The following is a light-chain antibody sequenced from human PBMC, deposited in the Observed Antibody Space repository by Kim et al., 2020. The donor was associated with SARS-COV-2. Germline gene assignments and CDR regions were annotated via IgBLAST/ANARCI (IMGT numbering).Light chain of an antibody. J-gene: IGLJ1*01. CDR1: NIGSKS. CDR2: YDS. V-gene: IGLV3-21*04. Sequence: SYELTQPPSVSVAPGKTARITCGGNNIGSKSVHWYQQKPGQAPVLVIYYDSDRPSGIPERFSGSNSGHTATLTISRVEAGDEADYYCQVWDSSSDHLYVFGTGTKVTVL. CDR3: QVWDSSSDHLYV.